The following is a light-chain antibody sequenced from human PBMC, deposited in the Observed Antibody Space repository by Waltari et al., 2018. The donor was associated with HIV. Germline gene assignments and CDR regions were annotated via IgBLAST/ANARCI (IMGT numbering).Light chain of an antibody. CDR2: GAS. Sequence: ETVITQSPGALSVSPGDRVTLSCRASQNVSTNLAWYQQNPGQPPRLLIYGASARATDGPARFSGSGSGTEFNLSIAALRSEDLAVYFCQQYNSWPLTFGPGSKVNIK. CDR3: QQYNSWPLT. V-gene: IGKV3-15*01. CDR1: QNVSTN. J-gene: IGKJ3*01.